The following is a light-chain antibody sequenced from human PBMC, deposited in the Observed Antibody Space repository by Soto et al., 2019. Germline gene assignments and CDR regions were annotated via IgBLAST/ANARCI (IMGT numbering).Light chain of an antibody. CDR2: GAS. V-gene: IGKV3-20*01. CDR1: QSVSSSY. CDR3: QNYGSLTSST. Sequence: EIVLTQSPGTLSLSPGERATLSCRASQSVSSSYLAWYQQKPGQAPRLIIYGASSRATGMPDRFSGSGSGTDFTLTISRLEPEDFAVYYCQNYGSLTSSTFGQGTKVEIK. J-gene: IGKJ1*01.